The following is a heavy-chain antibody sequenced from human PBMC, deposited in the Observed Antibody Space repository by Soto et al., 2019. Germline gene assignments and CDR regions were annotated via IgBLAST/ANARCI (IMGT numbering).Heavy chain of an antibody. D-gene: IGHD6-19*01. V-gene: IGHV4-61*01. CDR1: GGSVSSGIYY. Sequence: TSETLSLTCTVSGGSVSSGIYYWSWIRQPPGKGLEWIGYIYYSGSTNYNPSLKSRVTISVDTSKNQFSLKLSSVTAADTAVYYCARDAPSGWYSYWYFDLWGRGTLVTVSS. CDR3: ARDAPSGWYSYWYFDL. CDR2: IYYSGST. J-gene: IGHJ2*01.